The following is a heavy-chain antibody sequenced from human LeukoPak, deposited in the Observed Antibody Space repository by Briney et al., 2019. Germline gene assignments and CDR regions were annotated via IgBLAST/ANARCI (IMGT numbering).Heavy chain of an antibody. D-gene: IGHD4-11*01. CDR1: GFTFSSYT. CDR3: ATYSILNAREFRY. V-gene: IGHV3-48*04. J-gene: IGHJ1*01. Sequence: GGSLRLSCAASGFTFSSYTMNWVRQAPGKGLEWVSYISSSSSTIYYTDSVKGRFTISRDNAKNSVYLQMNSLGADDTAVYYCATYSILNAREFRYWGQGTLVTVTS. CDR2: ISSSSSTI.